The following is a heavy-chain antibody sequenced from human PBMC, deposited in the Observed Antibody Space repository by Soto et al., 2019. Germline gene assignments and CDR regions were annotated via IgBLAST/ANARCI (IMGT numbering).Heavy chain of an antibody. V-gene: IGHV3-30*18. Sequence: PGGSLRLCCAASGFTFSSYGMNWVRQAPGKGLEWVAVISDDGSNKYYADSVKGRFTISRDNSKNTLYLQMNSLRAEDTAVYYCAKDLGYCSGGSCYLFDYWGQGTLVTVSS. CDR3: AKDLGYCSGGSCYLFDY. J-gene: IGHJ4*02. CDR2: ISDDGSNK. CDR1: GFTFSSYG. D-gene: IGHD2-15*01.